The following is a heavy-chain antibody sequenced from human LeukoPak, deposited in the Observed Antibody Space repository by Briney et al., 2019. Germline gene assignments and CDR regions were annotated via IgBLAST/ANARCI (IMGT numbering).Heavy chain of an antibody. J-gene: IGHJ4*02. CDR3: AKWGDYDVLTGYYDPDY. Sequence: GGSLRLSCAASGFTFSNYAMSWVRQAPGKGLEWVSAIKGSGGGTYYADSVKGRFTISRDNSKNTLHLQMNSLRAEDTAVYYCAKWGDYDVLTGYYDPDYWGQGTLVTVSS. D-gene: IGHD3-9*01. CDR2: IKGSGGGT. CDR1: GFTFSNYA. V-gene: IGHV3-23*01.